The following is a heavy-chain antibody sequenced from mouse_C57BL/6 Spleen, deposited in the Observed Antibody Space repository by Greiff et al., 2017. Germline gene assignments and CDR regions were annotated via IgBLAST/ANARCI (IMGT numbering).Heavy chain of an antibody. D-gene: IGHD2-2*01. CDR2: ISSGSSTI. V-gene: IGHV5-17*01. Sequence: EVQLMESGGGLVKPGGSLKLSCAASGFTFSDYGMHWVRQAPEKGLEWVAYISSGSSTIYYADTVKGRFTISRDNTKNTLFLQMTSLWSEDAAMYYCGRERALRWFFAMDYWGQGTSVTVSS. J-gene: IGHJ4*01. CDR3: GRERALRWFFAMDY. CDR1: GFTFSDYG.